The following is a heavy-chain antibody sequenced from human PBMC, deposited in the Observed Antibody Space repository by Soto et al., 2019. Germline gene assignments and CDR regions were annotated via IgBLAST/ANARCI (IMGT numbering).Heavy chain of an antibody. CDR3: ARDYRNKGFDH. V-gene: IGHV3-11*01. CDR1: GFALVDY. J-gene: IGHJ4*02. Sequence: GGSLRLSCTASGFALVDYMSWIRQAPGRGLEWVSYIDGSGTATYYTDSVEGRFTVSRDHAENSLYLQMDSLTAEDTAVYYCARDYRNKGFDHWGLGTLVTVSS. D-gene: IGHD4-4*01. CDR2: IDGSGTAT.